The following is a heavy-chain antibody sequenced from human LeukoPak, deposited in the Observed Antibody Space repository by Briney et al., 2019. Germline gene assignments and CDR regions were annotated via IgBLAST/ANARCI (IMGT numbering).Heavy chain of an antibody. Sequence: GGSLRLSCAASGFTVSSNYMSWVRQAPGKGLEWVSVIYSGGSTYYADSVKGRFTISRDNSKNTLYLQMNSLRAEDTAVYYCAGHGKRRNPQGAFDIWGQGTMVTVSS. J-gene: IGHJ3*02. D-gene: IGHD1-14*01. V-gene: IGHV3-53*01. CDR2: IYSGGST. CDR3: AGHGKRRNPQGAFDI. CDR1: GFTVSSNY.